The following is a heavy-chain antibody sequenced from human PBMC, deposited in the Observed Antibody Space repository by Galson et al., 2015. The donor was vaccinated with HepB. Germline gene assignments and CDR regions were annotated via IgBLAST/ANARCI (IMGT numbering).Heavy chain of an antibody. V-gene: IGHV3-15*05. D-gene: IGHD1-26*01. CDR1: GFTFSDAW. Sequence: SLRLSCAASGFTFSDAWMSWVRQAPGKGLEWVGRIKSKSNGGGTPGYGAPAKGRFTILRDDSKNMMDLQLNSLQTEDTAVYYCVTEYIGVWDGYWGQGTLVTVPS. CDR3: VTEYIGVWDGY. J-gene: IGHJ4*02. CDR2: IKSKSNGGGTP.